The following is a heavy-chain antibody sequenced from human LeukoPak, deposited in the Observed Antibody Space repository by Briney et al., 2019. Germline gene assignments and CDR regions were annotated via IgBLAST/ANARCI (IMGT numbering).Heavy chain of an antibody. D-gene: IGHD6-19*01. CDR1: GFTFDDYA. J-gene: IGHJ4*02. Sequence: GRSLRLFCAASGFTFDDYAMHWVRHAPGKGLEWVSGISWNSGRIVYADAVKGRFTISRDNAKNSLYLQMNSLRAEDTAFYYCAKGAVAVTESTIDYWGQGTLVTVSS. V-gene: IGHV3-9*01. CDR3: AKGAVAVTESTIDY. CDR2: ISWNSGRI.